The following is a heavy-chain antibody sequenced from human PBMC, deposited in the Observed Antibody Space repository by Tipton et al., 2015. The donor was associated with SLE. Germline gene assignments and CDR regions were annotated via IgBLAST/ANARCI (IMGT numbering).Heavy chain of an antibody. V-gene: IGHV4-59*01. CDR3: ARGGRVLRFLESYRGFDP. Sequence: TLSLTCAVYGGSFSGYYWSWIRQPPGKGLEWIGYIHHSGSTSYSPSLRSRVTISVDTSKNQFSLKLSSVTAADTAVYYCARGGRVLRFLESYRGFDPWGQGTLVTVSS. D-gene: IGHD3-3*01. CDR2: IHHSGST. CDR1: GGSFSGYY. J-gene: IGHJ5*02.